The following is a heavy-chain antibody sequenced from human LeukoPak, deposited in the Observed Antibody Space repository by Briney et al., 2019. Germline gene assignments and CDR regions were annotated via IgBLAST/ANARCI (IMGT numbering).Heavy chain of an antibody. D-gene: IGHD4-17*01. CDR1: GLSFSSYD. Sequence: HAGVSLRLSCAASGLSFSSYDMRWVRQATGKGLEWVSAIGTEGDTYYSDSVRGRFTISGENGKNSLYLQMNSLRAGDTAVYYCAREMSDTVTWGWYFDLWGRGTLVTVSS. V-gene: IGHV3-13*01. CDR3: AREMSDTVTWGWYFDL. CDR2: IGTEGDT. J-gene: IGHJ2*01.